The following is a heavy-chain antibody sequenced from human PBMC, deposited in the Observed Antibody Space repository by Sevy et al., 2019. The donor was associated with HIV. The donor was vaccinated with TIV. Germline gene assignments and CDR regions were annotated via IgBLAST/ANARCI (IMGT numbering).Heavy chain of an antibody. J-gene: IGHJ4*02. CDR2: ISYDGSNK. V-gene: IGHV3-30-3*01. CDR3: ARGRWFGELLGSGPIYY. Sequence: GGSLRLSCAASGFTFSSYAMHWVRQAPGKGLEWVAVISYDGSNKYYADSVKGRFTISRDNSKNTLYLQMNSLRAEDTAVYYCARGRWFGELLGSGPIYYWGQGTLVTVSS. CDR1: GFTFSSYA. D-gene: IGHD3-10*01.